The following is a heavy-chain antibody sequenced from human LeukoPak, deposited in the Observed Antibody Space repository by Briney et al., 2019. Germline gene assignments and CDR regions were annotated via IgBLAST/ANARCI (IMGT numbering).Heavy chain of an antibody. J-gene: IGHJ4*02. Sequence: GGSLRLSCAASGFTFSNNWMTWVRQAPGKGLEWVASVKKDASEKYYVDSVKGRFTISRDNAKNSLYLQMNSLRVEDTAVYYCARKDYFDYWGQGTLVTVSS. CDR1: GFTFSNNW. V-gene: IGHV3-7*01. CDR2: VKKDASEK. CDR3: ARKDYFDY.